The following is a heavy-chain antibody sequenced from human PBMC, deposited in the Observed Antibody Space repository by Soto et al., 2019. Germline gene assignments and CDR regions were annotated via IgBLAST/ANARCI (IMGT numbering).Heavy chain of an antibody. Sequence: QVQLQQWGAGLLKPSETLSLTCAVYGGSFSGYYWSWIRQPPGKGLEWIGEINHSGSTNYNPSLKSRVPISVDTSKNQFSLKLSSVTAADTAVYYCARRRAFMVRGVISAGPVDPWGQGTLVTVSS. V-gene: IGHV4-34*01. CDR1: GGSFSGYY. J-gene: IGHJ5*02. CDR2: INHSGST. CDR3: ARRRAFMVRGVISAGPVDP. D-gene: IGHD3-10*01.